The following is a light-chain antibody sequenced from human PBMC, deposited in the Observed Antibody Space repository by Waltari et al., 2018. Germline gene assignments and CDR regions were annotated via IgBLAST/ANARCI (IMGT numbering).Light chain of an antibody. V-gene: IGLV2-14*01. J-gene: IGLJ3*02. CDR1: NSDIGGYNH. CDR3: SSYTSGSTWV. Sequence: QSALTQPASVSGSPGQSITISCTGTNSDIGGYNHVHWYQQSPGKAPKLMIYAVTNRPSGISNRFAGFKSGNTASLTISGLQAEDEAVYYCSSYTSGSTWVFGGGTKVTVL. CDR2: AVT.